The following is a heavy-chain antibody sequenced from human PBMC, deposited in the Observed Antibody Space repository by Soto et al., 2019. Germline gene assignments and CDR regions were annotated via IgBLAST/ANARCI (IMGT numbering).Heavy chain of an antibody. D-gene: IGHD6-13*01. CDR1: GFTFSSYA. J-gene: IGHJ4*02. CDR2: ISGSGGST. V-gene: IGHV3-23*01. Sequence: GGSLRLSCAASGFTFSSYAMSWVRQAPGRGLEWVSAISGSGGSTYYADSVKGRFTISRDNSKNTLYLQMNSLRAEDTAVYYCAKASSWPPRGYFDYWGQGTLVTVSS. CDR3: AKASSWPPRGYFDY.